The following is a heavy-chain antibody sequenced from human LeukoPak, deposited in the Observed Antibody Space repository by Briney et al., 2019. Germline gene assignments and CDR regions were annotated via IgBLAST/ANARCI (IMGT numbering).Heavy chain of an antibody. CDR2: IIPIFGTA. CDR1: GGTFTSYA. J-gene: IGHJ6*02. Sequence: SVKVSCKASGGTFTSYAISWVRQAPGQGLEWMGGIIPIFGTANYAQKFQGRVTITADESTSTAYMELSSLRSEATAVYSWASKNYSQTEYCSSTSCYVPYYYGMDVWGQGTTVTVSS. CDR3: ASKNYSQTEYCSSTSCYVPYYYGMDV. V-gene: IGHV1-69*13. D-gene: IGHD2-2*01.